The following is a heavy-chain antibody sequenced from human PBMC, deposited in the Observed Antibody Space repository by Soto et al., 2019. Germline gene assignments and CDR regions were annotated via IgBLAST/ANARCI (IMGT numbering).Heavy chain of an antibody. CDR1: GYTITDYD. J-gene: IGHJ4*01. CDR3: ARNKWATGDFDY. Sequence: QVQLVQSGAEVKKPRASVKVSCKASGYTITDYDINWVRQASGQGLEWLGWMNPNSGKTGYVQKFQGRVTMTRDTSTGTAYVELCGLTYEDSAVYYCARNKWATGDFDYWRHGTLVTVSS. D-gene: IGHD1-26*01. CDR2: MNPNSGKT. V-gene: IGHV1-8*01.